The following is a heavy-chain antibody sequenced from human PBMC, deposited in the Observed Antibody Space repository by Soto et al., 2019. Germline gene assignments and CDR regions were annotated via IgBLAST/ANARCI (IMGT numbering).Heavy chain of an antibody. D-gene: IGHD4-17*01. V-gene: IGHV3-21*01. CDR2: ISISSSYI. J-gene: IGHJ4*02. CDR3: ARGMTTVADFDY. CDR1: GFTFSSYS. Sequence: WGSLRRSCAASGFTFSSYSMNWVRQAAGKGLEWVSSISISSSYIYYADSVKGRFTISRDNAKNSLYLQMNSLRAEDTAVYYCARGMTTVADFDYWGQGTLVTVSS.